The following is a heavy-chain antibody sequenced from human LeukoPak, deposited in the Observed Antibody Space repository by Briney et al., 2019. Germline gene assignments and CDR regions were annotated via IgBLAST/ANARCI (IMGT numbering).Heavy chain of an antibody. CDR1: GGSLSGYY. CDR2: INHSGST. J-gene: IGHJ4*02. V-gene: IGHV4-34*01. Sequence: SETLSLTCAVYGGSLSGYYWSWIRQPPGKGLEWIGEINHSGSTNYNPSLKSRVTISVDTSKNQFSLKLSSVTAADTAVYYCASLGMATITSTSPFDYWGQGTLVTVSS. CDR3: ASLGMATITSTSPFDY. D-gene: IGHD5-24*01.